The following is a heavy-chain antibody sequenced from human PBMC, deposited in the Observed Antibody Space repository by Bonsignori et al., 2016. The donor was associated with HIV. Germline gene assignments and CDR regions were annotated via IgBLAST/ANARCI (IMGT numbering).Heavy chain of an antibody. CDR1: GFSLSNARMG. CDR3: ARIKKDYDFWSGYYYYYYMDV. CDR2: IFSNDEK. D-gene: IGHD3-3*01. Sequence: SGPTLVKPTETLTLTCTVSGFSLSNARMGVSWIRQPPGKALEWLAHIFSNDEKSYSTSLKSRLTISKDTSKSQVVLTMTNMDPVDTATYYCARIKKDYDFWSGYYYYYYMDVWGKGTTVTVSS. V-gene: IGHV2-26*02. J-gene: IGHJ6*03.